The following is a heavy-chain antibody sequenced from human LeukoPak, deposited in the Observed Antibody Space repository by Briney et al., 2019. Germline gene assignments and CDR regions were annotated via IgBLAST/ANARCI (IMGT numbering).Heavy chain of an antibody. D-gene: IGHD5-18*01. Sequence: PGGSLRLSCAASGFTFSSFAMSWVRQAPGKGLEWVSVITAGGENTYYADSVRGRFTISRDNSKNTLFLQMNTLRADDTAIYSCVKLRLWFPHDAYDIWGQGIMVTVSS. CDR1: GFTFSSFA. CDR3: VKLRLWFPHDAYDI. J-gene: IGHJ3*02. CDR2: ITAGGENT. V-gene: IGHV3-23*01.